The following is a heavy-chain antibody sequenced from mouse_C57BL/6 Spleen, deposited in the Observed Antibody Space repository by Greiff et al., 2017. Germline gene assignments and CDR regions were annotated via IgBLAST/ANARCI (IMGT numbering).Heavy chain of an antibody. D-gene: IGHD1-1*01. Sequence: DVQLQESGPGLVKPSQSLSLTCSVTGYSITSGYYWNWIRQFPGNKLEWMGYISYDGSNNYNPSLKNRISITRDTSKNQFFLKLNSVTTEDTATYYCASWPYYGRSPWYCDVWGTGTTVTVSS. CDR2: ISYDGSN. J-gene: IGHJ1*03. CDR3: ASWPYYGRSPWYCDV. V-gene: IGHV3-6*01. CDR1: GYSITSGYY.